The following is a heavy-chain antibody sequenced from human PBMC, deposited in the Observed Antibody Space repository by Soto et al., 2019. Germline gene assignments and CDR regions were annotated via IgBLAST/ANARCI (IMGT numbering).Heavy chain of an antibody. CDR2: INSDGSST. Sequence: GGSLRLSCAASGFTFSSYWVLWVRQAPGKGLVWVSLINSDGSSTTYAASVKGRFTISRDNAKNTLYLQMNILRAEDTAVYYCTRSPYYYGMDVWGQGTTVTVSS. J-gene: IGHJ6*02. CDR3: TRSPYYYGMDV. CDR1: GFTFSSYW. V-gene: IGHV3-74*01.